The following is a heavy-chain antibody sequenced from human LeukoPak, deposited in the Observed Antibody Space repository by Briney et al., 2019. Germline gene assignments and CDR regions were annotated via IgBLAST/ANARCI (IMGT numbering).Heavy chain of an antibody. J-gene: IGHJ4*02. Sequence: KPGGSLRLSCASSGFTFSSYSMNWVRQAPGKGLEWVSSISSSGTYVYYADSVKGRFTISRDNAKNSLSLQMNSLRADDAAVYYCARTIVGAHFFDYWGQGTLVTVSS. CDR1: GFTFSSYS. CDR3: ARTIVGAHFFDY. D-gene: IGHD1-26*01. CDR2: ISSSGTYV. V-gene: IGHV3-21*01.